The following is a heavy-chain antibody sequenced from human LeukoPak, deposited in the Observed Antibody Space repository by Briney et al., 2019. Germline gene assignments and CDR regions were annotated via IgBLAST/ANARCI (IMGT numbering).Heavy chain of an antibody. D-gene: IGHD6-19*01. J-gene: IGHJ4*02. CDR1: GYTFTSYY. CDR2: INPSGGST. CDR3: ARGRGVAQWLDLSPDF. Sequence: GASVKDSCKASGYTFTSYYMHWVRQAPGQGLEWMGIINPSGGSTSYAQKFQGRVTMTRDTSTSTVYMELSSLRSEDTAVYYCARGRGVAQWLDLSPDFWGQGTLVTVSS. V-gene: IGHV1-46*01.